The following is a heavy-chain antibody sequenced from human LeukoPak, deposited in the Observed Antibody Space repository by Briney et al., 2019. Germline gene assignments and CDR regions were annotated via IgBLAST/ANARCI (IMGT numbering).Heavy chain of an antibody. J-gene: IGHJ3*02. CDR1: GFTFSSYW. CDR2: IKQDGSEK. Sequence: GGSLRLSCAASGFTFSSYWMSWVRQAPGKGLEWVANIKQDGSEKYYVDSVKGRFTISRDNAKNSLYLQMNSLRAEDTAVYYCASDLTGEAFDIWGQGTMVTVSS. D-gene: IGHD7-27*01. CDR3: ASDLTGEAFDI. V-gene: IGHV3-7*01.